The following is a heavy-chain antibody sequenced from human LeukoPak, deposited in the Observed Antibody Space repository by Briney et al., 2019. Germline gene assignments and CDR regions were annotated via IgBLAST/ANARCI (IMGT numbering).Heavy chain of an antibody. CDR3: ARDNDKVVDH. V-gene: IGHV1-18*01. CDR2: ITAYNGNR. D-gene: IGHD1-1*01. Sequence: ASVKVSCKTSGYTFSNYGISWVRQAPGQGLEWMGWITAYNGNRLYAQRFQGRITLTTDTSTSTSYMELGSLEYDDTAIYYCARDNDKVVDHWGQGTLVTDSS. J-gene: IGHJ4*01. CDR1: GYTFSNYG.